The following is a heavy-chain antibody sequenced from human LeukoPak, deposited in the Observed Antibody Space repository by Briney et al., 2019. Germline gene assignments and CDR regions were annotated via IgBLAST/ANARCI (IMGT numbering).Heavy chain of an antibody. Sequence: GASVKVSCKASGYTFTSYGISWVRQAPGQGLEWMGWISAYNGNTNYAQKLQGRVTMTTDTSTSTAYMELRSLRSDDTAVYYCARGTFRYCSGGSCYSHWGQGTPVTVSS. J-gene: IGHJ4*02. V-gene: IGHV1-18*01. CDR2: ISAYNGNT. CDR1: GYTFTSYG. D-gene: IGHD2-15*01. CDR3: ARGTFRYCSGGSCYSH.